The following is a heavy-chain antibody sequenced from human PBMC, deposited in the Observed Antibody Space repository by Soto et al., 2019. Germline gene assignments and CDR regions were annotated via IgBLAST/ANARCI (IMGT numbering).Heavy chain of an antibody. V-gene: IGHV3-33*01. Sequence: GESLKISCAASGFTFSSYGMHWVRQAPGKGLEWVAVIWHDGSNKYYADSVKGRFTISRDNPKNTLYLQMNSLRAEDTAVYYCARDNRDYYYYMDVWGKGTTVTVSS. CDR2: IWHDGSNK. CDR1: GFTFSSYG. J-gene: IGHJ6*03. CDR3: ARDNRDYYYYMDV.